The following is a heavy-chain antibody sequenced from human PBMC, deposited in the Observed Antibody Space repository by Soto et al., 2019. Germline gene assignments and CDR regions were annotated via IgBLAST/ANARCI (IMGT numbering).Heavy chain of an antibody. CDR2: IKIKTDGGTT. D-gene: IGHD3-22*01. CDR1: GFTFSNAW. CDR3: TTSDTYYYDSSGYYYDY. J-gene: IGHJ4*02. V-gene: IGHV3-15*01. Sequence: GGSLRLSCAASGFTFSNAWMSWVRQAPGKGLEWVGRIKIKTDGGTTDYAAPVKGRFTISRDDSKNTLYLQMNSLKTEDTAVYYCTTSDTYYYDSSGYYYDYWGQGTLVTVSS.